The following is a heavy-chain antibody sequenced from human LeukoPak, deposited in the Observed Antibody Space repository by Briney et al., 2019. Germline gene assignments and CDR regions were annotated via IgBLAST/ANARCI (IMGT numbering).Heavy chain of an antibody. V-gene: IGHV3-33*01. CDR2: IWYDGSNK. J-gene: IGHJ5*02. CDR1: GFTFSSYG. Sequence: GGSLRLSCAASGFTFSSYGMHWVRQAPGKGLEWVAVIWYDGSNKYYADSVKGRFTISRDNSKNTLYLQMNSLRAEDTAVYYCARDLVRQLAYCGDCYSPFDPWGQGTLVTVSS. CDR3: ARDLVRQLAYCGDCYSPFDP. D-gene: IGHD2-21*02.